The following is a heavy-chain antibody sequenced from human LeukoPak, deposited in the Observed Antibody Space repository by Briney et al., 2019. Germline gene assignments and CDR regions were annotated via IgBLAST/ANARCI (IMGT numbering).Heavy chain of an antibody. CDR2: IRSKACGGTT. J-gene: IGHJ6*03. CDR3: AKESIAAALYYYYMDV. V-gene: IGHV3-49*04. Sequence: GRSLRLSCTASGFTFGDYAMSWVRQAPGKGLEWVGFIRSKACGGTTEYAASVKGRFTISRDDSKSTAYLQMNSLKTEDTAVYYCAKESIAAALYYYYMDVWGKGTTVTVSS. CDR1: GFTFGDYA. D-gene: IGHD6-13*01.